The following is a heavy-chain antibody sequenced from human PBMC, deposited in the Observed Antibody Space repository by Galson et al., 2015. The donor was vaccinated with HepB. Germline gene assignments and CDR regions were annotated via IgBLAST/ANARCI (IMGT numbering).Heavy chain of an antibody. Sequence: SLRLSCAASGFTFSTYGMNWVRQAPGKGLEWVSSISSSSSYIHYADSVKGRFTISRDNAKNSLFLQMNSLRAEDTAVYYCIKGNFDYWGQGTLVTVSS. CDR3: IKGNFDY. V-gene: IGHV3-21*01. CDR1: GFTFSTYG. D-gene: IGHD3-10*01. J-gene: IGHJ4*02. CDR2: ISSSSSYI.